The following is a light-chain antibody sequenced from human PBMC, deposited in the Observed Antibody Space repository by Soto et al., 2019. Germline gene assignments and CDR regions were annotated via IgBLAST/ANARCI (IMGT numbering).Light chain of an antibody. J-gene: IGLJ3*02. CDR1: GSDIGAYNF. V-gene: IGLV2-8*01. CDR3: SSYTTNALVV. CDR2: GVT. Sequence: QSVLAQPPSASGSPGQSVTISCTGSGSDIGAYNFVSWYQQHPGKAPKLMIFGVTERPSGVPDRFSGSKSGNTASLTVSGLQADDEAVYYCSSYTTNALVVFGGGTKLTVL.